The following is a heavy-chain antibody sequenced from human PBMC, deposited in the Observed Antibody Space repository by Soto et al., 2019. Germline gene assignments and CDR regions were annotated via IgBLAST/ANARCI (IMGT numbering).Heavy chain of an antibody. Sequence: QVQLQESGPGLVKPSETMSLTCTVSGVSISNSYCSWVRQPPGKKLEWIGHIWNSGTTDYNPSLRGRGTMSGTNYQNQVSLRLSPVTPPDTGRYYSARGGGSYTTGWYNDYWGQGTLVTVSS. CDR2: IWNSGTT. V-gene: IGHV4-4*09. CDR1: GVSISNSY. CDR3: ARGGGSYTTGWYNDY. J-gene: IGHJ4*02. D-gene: IGHD6-19*01.